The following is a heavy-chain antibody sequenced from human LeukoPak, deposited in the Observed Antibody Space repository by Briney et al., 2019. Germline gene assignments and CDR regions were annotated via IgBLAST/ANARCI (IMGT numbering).Heavy chain of an antibody. CDR2: IIPILGIA. D-gene: IGHD3-22*01. CDR3: ARGPVGGYYSFDY. CDR1: GGTSSSYA. Sequence: GASVKVSCKASGGTSSSYAISWVRQAPGQGLEWMGRIIPILGIANYAQKFQGRVTITADKSTSTAYMELSSLRSEDTAVYYCARGPVGGYYSFDYWGQGTLVTVSS. J-gene: IGHJ4*02. V-gene: IGHV1-69*04.